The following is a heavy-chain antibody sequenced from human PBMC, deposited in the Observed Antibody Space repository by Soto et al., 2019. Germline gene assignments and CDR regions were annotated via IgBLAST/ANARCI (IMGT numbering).Heavy chain of an antibody. D-gene: IGHD2-21*02. CDR1: GFTFSNAW. CDR2: IKSKTDGGTT. Sequence: EVQLVESGGGLVKPGGSLRLSCAASGFTFSNAWMSWVRQAPGKGLEWVGRIKSKTDGGTTDYAAPVKGRFTISRDDSKNPLYLQMNSLKTEDTAVYYCTTSPTGHYCGGDCYWLPPDYWGQGTLVTVSS. V-gene: IGHV3-15*01. J-gene: IGHJ4*02. CDR3: TTSPTGHYCGGDCYWLPPDY.